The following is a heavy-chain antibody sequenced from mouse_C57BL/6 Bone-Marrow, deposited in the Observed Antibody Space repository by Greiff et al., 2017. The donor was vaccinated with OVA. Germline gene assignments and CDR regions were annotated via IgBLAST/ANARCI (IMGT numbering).Heavy chain of an antibody. V-gene: IGHV6-3*01. CDR3: TYGGSPWFAY. CDR1: GFTFSNYW. Sequence: EVKLVESGGGLVQPGGSMKLSCVASGFTFSNYWMNWVRQSPEKGLEWVAQIRLKSDNYATHYAESVKGRFTISRDDSKSSVYLQLNNLRAEDTGIYYCTYGGSPWFAYWGQGTLVTVSA. J-gene: IGHJ3*01. CDR2: IRLKSDNYAT. D-gene: IGHD1-1*02.